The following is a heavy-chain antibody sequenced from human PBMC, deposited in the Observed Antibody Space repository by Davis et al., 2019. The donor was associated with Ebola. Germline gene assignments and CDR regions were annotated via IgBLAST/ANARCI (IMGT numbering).Heavy chain of an antibody. D-gene: IGHD2-21*02. CDR2: INPSGGST. CDR1: GYTFTGYY. J-gene: IGHJ4*01. V-gene: IGHV1-46*01. CDR3: ARVLWGGDSSYYFDY. Sequence: AASVKVSCKASGYTFTGYYMHWVRQAPGQGLEWMGIINPSGGSTSYAQKFQGRVTMTRDTSTRTLYMELNSLRSEDTAVYYCARVLWGGDSSYYFDYWGHGTLVTVSS.